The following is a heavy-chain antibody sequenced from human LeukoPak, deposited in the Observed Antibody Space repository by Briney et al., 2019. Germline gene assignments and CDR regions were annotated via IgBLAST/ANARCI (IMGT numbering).Heavy chain of an antibody. Sequence: SETLALTCTVSGGSKSSYYWSWIRQPPGKGLEWIGYSYTSGSTNYNPSLKSRVTISVDTSKNQFSLKLSSVTAADTAVYYCATSDYYYYMDVWGKGTTVTVSS. V-gene: IGHV4-4*09. CDR1: GGSKSSYY. CDR3: ATSDYYYYMDV. J-gene: IGHJ6*03. CDR2: SYTSGST.